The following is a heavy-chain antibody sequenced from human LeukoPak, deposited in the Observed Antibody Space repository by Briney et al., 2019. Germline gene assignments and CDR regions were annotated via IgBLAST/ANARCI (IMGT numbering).Heavy chain of an antibody. V-gene: IGHV1-18*01. CDR2: ISAYNGNT. D-gene: IGHD5-24*01. CDR3: AREKRRDGSLDY. CDR1: GYTFTSYG. Sequence: GASVKVSCKASGYTFTSYGISWVRQAPGQGLEWMGWISAYNGNTNYAQKLQGRVTMTTDTSTSTDYMELRSLRSAATAVYYCAREKRRDGSLDYWGQGTLVTVSS. J-gene: IGHJ4*02.